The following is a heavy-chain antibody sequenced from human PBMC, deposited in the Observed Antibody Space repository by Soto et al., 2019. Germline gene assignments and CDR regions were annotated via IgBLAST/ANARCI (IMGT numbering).Heavy chain of an antibody. CDR3: ARRITMVRGVIRRVNNWFDP. CDR1: GGSISSGDYY. Sequence: PSETLSLTCTVSGGSISSGDYYWSWIRQPPGKGLEWIGYIYYSGSTYYNPSLKSRVTISVDTSKNQFSLKLSSVTAADTAVYYCARRITMVRGVIRRVNNWFDPWGQGTLVTVSS. D-gene: IGHD3-10*01. CDR2: IYYSGST. V-gene: IGHV4-30-4*01. J-gene: IGHJ5*02.